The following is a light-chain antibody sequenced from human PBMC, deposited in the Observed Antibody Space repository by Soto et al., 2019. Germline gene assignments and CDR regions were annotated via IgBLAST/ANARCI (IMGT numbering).Light chain of an antibody. V-gene: IGKV3-20*01. CDR1: EAISSHC. CDR3: QQCGAPPFT. J-gene: IGKJ3*01. Sequence: EIVLSQSPGTLSLSPGKRATLACRASEAISSHCLVWYQVKSVRAPRDIIHSTPILDTDIPERLSAGGSEKDFMFTCSRLQREDCAVYCCQQCGAPPFTFGPGTKVDSK. CDR2: STP.